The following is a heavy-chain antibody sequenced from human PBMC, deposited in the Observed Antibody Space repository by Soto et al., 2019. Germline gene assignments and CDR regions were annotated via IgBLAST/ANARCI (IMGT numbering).Heavy chain of an antibody. CDR3: ERRGGSSSGYYYYAMDV. Sequence: SETLSLTCSVSSDSMNSGGYYWSWIRQHPGKGLEWIGYIYSNGDTYYNPSLKSRVTISVDTSKNQFSLNLTSVTAADTDVYYCERRGGSSSGYYYYAMDVWGQGTTVTVSS. CDR1: SDSMNSGGYY. D-gene: IGHD6-6*01. CDR2: IYSNGDT. J-gene: IGHJ6*02. V-gene: IGHV4-31*03.